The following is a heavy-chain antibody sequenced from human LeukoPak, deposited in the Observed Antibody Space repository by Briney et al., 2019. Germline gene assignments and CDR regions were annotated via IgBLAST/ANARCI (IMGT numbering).Heavy chain of an antibody. CDR1: GFTFSSYS. CDR2: ISSSSSYI. V-gene: IGHV3-21*01. D-gene: IGHD3-3*01. Sequence: PGGSLRLSCAASGFTFSSYSMNWVRQAPGKGLEWVSSISSSSSYIYYADSVKGRFTISRDNAKNSLYLQMNSLRAEDTAVYYCARLTYYDFWSGYQEDVWGKGTKVTVSS. J-gene: IGHJ6*04. CDR3: ARLTYYDFWSGYQEDV.